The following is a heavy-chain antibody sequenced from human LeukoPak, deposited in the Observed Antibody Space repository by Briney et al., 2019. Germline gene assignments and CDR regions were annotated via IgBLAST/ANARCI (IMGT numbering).Heavy chain of an antibody. V-gene: IGHV3-48*03. D-gene: IGHD6-13*01. CDR1: GFTFSSYE. CDR3: ARERRGRSSSWYWGTFDY. J-gene: IGHJ4*02. Sequence: GGSLRLSCAASGFTFSSYEMNWVRQAPGKGLEWVSYISSSGSTIYYADSVKGRFTISRDNAKNSLYLQMNSLRAEDTAVYYCARERRGRSSSWYWGTFDYWGQGTLITVSS. CDR2: ISSSGSTI.